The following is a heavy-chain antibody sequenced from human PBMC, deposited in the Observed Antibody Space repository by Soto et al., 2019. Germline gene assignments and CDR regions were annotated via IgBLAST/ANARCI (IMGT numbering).Heavy chain of an antibody. D-gene: IGHD3-10*01. CDR3: ARDQYGITMVRGVSKTPFAIDY. J-gene: IGHJ4*02. V-gene: IGHV3-33*01. CDR2: IWYDGSNK. Sequence: SGGSLRLSCAASGFTFSSYGMHWVRQAPGKGLEWVAVIWYDGSNKYYADSVKGRFTISRDNSKNTLYLQMNSLRAEDTAVYYCARDQYGITMVRGVSKTPFAIDYWGQGTLVTVSS. CDR1: GFTFSSYG.